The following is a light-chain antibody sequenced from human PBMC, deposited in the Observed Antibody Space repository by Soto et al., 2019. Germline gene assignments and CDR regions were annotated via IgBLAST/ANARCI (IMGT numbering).Light chain of an antibody. V-gene: IGLV2-14*01. CDR3: TSWTTSNSYV. Sequence: QSALTQPAAVSGSPAQSITISCTGTNSDVGGYNYVSWYQQHPGKAPKLMIFDVSNRPSGVSNRFSGSKSGNTASLTISGLQAEDAADYYCTSWTTSNSYVFGTGTKLTVL. J-gene: IGLJ1*01. CDR1: NSDVGGYNY. CDR2: DVS.